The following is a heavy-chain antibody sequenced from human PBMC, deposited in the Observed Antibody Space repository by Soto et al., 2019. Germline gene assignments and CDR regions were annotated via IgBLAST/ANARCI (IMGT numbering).Heavy chain of an antibody. CDR1: GFTFTNAW. D-gene: IGHD6-19*01. Sequence: EVQLVESGGGLVKPGGSLRLSCAASGFTFTNAWMSWVRQAPGKGLEWVGRIKSKTGGGATDYAAPVKGRFTISRDDSKSSLYLQMNSLKTEDTAVYYCTTDPGIAVAGPFDYWGQGTLVTVSS. CDR3: TTDPGIAVAGPFDY. V-gene: IGHV3-15*01. J-gene: IGHJ4*02. CDR2: IKSKTGGGAT.